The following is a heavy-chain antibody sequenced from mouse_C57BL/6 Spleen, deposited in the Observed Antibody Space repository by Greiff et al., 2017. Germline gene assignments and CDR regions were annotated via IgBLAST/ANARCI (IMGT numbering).Heavy chain of an antibody. D-gene: IGHD3-2*02. CDR3: ARDRGRQLRPLDY. V-gene: IGHV5-4*01. CDR2: ISDGGSYT. Sequence: EVKLVESGGGLVKPGGSLKLSCAASGFTFSSYAMSWVRQTPEKRLEWVATISDGGSYTYYPDNVKGRFTISRDNAKNNLYLQMSHLKSEDTAMYYCARDRGRQLRPLDYWGQGTTLTVSS. J-gene: IGHJ2*01. CDR1: GFTFSSYA.